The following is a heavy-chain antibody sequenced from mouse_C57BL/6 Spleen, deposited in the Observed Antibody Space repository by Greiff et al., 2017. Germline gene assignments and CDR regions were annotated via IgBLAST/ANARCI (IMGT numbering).Heavy chain of an antibody. CDR2: IDPENGDT. J-gene: IGHJ4*01. Sequence: EVQLQQSGAELVRPGASVKLSCTASGFNIKDDYMHWVKQRPEQGLEWIGWIDPENGDTEYASKFQGKATITADTSSNTAYLQLSSLTSEDTAVYYCTKPPMDYWGQGTSVTVSS. CDR1: GFNIKDDY. V-gene: IGHV14-4*01. CDR3: TKPPMDY.